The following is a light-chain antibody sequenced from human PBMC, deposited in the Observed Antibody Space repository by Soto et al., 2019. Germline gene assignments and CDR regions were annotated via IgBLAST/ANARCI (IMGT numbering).Light chain of an antibody. J-gene: IGKJ1*01. CDR2: WAS. CDR3: QQYYSTPRT. Sequence: DIGMTQSPDSLAVSLGERATINCKSSQSVLYSSNNKNYLAWYQQKPGQPPKLLIYWASTRESGVPDRFSGSGSGTDFTLTISSLQAEDVAVYYCQQYYSTPRTFGRGTKVEIK. CDR1: QSVLYSSNNKNY. V-gene: IGKV4-1*01.